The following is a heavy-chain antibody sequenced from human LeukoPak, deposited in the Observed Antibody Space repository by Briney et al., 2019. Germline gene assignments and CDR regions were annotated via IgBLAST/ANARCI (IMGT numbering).Heavy chain of an antibody. V-gene: IGHV3-21*04. CDR1: GFTFSSYS. J-gene: IGHJ3*02. CDR2: ISSSSSYI. CDR3: ARGLMRYQLRHDAFDI. Sequence: GGSLRLSCAASGFTFSSYSMNWVRQAPGKGLEWVSSISSSSSYIYYADSVKGRFTISRDNAKNSLYLQMNSLRSEDTAVYYCARGLMRYQLRHDAFDIWGQGTMVTVSS. D-gene: IGHD2-2*01.